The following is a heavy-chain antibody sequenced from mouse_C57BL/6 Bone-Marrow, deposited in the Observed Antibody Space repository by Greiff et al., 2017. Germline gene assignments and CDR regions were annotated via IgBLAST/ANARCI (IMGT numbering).Heavy chain of an antibody. CDR2: IDPENGDT. D-gene: IGHD3-1*01. V-gene: IGHV14-4*01. CDR1: GFNIKDDY. J-gene: IGHJ4*01. Sequence: VQLQQSGAELVRPGASVKLSCTASGFNIKDDYMHWVKQRPEQGLEWIGWIDPENGDTEYASKFQGKATITADTSSNTAYLQLSSLTSEDTAVYYCTEGAHYYAMDYWGQGTSVTVSS. CDR3: TEGAHYYAMDY.